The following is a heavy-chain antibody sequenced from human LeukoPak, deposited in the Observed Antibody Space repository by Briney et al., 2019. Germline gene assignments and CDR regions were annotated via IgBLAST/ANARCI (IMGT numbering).Heavy chain of an antibody. J-gene: IGHJ4*02. V-gene: IGHV4-59*01. CDR3: ASHRRSHGSEY. D-gene: IGHD3-10*01. CDR2: VYYSGST. Sequence: SETLSLTCTVSGGSFEHYFRSWIRPPPGKGLEWIGYVYYSGSTDYSPSLKSRLTISADTSKNQFSLKLSSVTAADTAVYYCASHRRSHGSEYWGQGTLVTVSS. CDR1: GGSFEHYF.